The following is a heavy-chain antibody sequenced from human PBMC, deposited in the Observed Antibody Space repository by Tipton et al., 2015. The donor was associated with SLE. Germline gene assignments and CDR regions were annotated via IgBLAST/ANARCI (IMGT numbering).Heavy chain of an antibody. CDR2: IYYSGST. CDR3: ARTHTGDFDY. CDR1: GGSFSGYY. V-gene: IGHV4-34*01. J-gene: IGHJ4*02. Sequence: TLSLTCAVYGGSFSGYYWSWIRQPPGKGLEWIGEIYYSGSTNYNPSLKSRVTISVDTSKNQFSLKLSSVTAADTAVYYCARTHTGDFDYWGQGTLVTVSS. D-gene: IGHD1-14*01.